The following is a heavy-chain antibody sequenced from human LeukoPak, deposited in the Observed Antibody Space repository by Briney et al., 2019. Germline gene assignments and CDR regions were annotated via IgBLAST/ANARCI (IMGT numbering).Heavy chain of an antibody. J-gene: IGHJ4*02. Sequence: ASVKVSCKAPGYIFTSFYMHWVRQAPGQGLEWMGIINPSGGNTGYAQKFQGRVTMTRDTSTSTVYMELSSLRSEDTAVYYCAREVGIRGRFDYWGRGTPVTVSS. V-gene: IGHV1-46*01. CDR1: GYIFTSFY. CDR2: INPSGGNT. D-gene: IGHD1-26*01. CDR3: AREVGIRGRFDY.